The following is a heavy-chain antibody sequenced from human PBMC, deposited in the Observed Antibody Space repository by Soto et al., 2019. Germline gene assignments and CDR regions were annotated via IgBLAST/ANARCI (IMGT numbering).Heavy chain of an antibody. V-gene: IGHV1-18*01. CDR1: GYTFTSYG. D-gene: IGHD2-8*01. J-gene: IGHJ4*02. CDR3: ARVNIAVYALYYFDY. CDR2: ISAYNGNT. Sequence: ASVKVSCKASGYTFTSYGISWVRQAPGQGLEWMGWISAYNGNTNYAQKLQGRVTMTTDTSTSTAYMELRSLRSDDTAVYYCARVNIAVYALYYFDYWAQGTLVTVSS.